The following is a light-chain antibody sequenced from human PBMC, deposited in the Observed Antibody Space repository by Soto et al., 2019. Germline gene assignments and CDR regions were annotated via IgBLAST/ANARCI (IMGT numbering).Light chain of an antibody. V-gene: IGKV1-13*02. CDR1: QGISSA. J-gene: IGKJ4*01. CDR3: PQFNSYPVLP. Sequence: AIQLTQSPSSLSASVGDRVTITCRASQGISSALAWYQQKPGKAPKLLIYDASSLESGVPSRFSGSGSGTDFTLTISSLQPEDFATYPCPQFNSYPVLPLGGGTKVEIK. CDR2: DAS.